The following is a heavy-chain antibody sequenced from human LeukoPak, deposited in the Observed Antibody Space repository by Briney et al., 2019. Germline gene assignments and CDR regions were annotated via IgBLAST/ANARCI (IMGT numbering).Heavy chain of an antibody. CDR3: ARGHTRITMLRGSRSAYYFDY. J-gene: IGHJ4*02. V-gene: IGHV4-38-2*02. CDR2: ISHSENT. D-gene: IGHD3-10*01. Sequence: SETLSLTCYVSGDSISSSYFWGWIRQPPGTGLEWIGSISHSENTFYNPSLKSRVTISVDTSKNHFSLKLSSVTAADTAVYYCARGHTRITMLRGSRSAYYFDYWGQGTLVTVSS. CDR1: GDSISSSYF.